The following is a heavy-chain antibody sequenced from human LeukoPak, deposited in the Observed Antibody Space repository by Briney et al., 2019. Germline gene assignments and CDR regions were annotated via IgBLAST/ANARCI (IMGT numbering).Heavy chain of an antibody. CDR3: ARVLSGRGSLYSYYYYMDV. J-gene: IGHJ6*03. CDR1: GFTVSSNY. D-gene: IGHD3-16*02. Sequence: GGSLRLSCAASGFTVSSNYMSWVRQAPGKGLEWVSVIYSGGRTYFADSVEGRFPISRDNSKNTLYLQMNSLRAEDTAVYFCARVLSGRGSLYSYYYYMDVWGKGTTVTISS. V-gene: IGHV3-53*01. CDR2: IYSGGRT.